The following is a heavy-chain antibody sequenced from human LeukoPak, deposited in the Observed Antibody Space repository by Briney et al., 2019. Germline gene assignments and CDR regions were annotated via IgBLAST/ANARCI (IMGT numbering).Heavy chain of an antibody. CDR2: IYYNGST. Sequence: SETLSLTCTVSGGSISYYYWSWIRQSPGKGLEWIGYIYYNGSTNYNPSHKSRVTISVDMSKNQFSLKVTSVTAADTAIYYCARKGGHFDYWGQGTLVTVSS. CDR1: GGSISYYY. J-gene: IGHJ4*02. D-gene: IGHD2-15*01. V-gene: IGHV4-59*01. CDR3: ARKGGHFDY.